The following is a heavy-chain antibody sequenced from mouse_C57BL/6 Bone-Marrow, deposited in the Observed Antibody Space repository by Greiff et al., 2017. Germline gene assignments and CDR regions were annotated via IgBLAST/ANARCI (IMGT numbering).Heavy chain of an antibody. CDR2: ISDGGSYT. Sequence: EVKLVESGGGLVKPGGSLKLSCAASGFTFSSYAMSWVRQTPEKRLEWVATISDGGSYTYYPDKVKGRFTISRDNAKNNLYLQMSHLKSEDTAMYYCARDPSNWDEGDYGGQGTSATVSS. D-gene: IGHD4-1*01. J-gene: IGHJ4*01. CDR1: GFTFSSYA. CDR3: ARDPSNWDEGDY. V-gene: IGHV5-4*01.